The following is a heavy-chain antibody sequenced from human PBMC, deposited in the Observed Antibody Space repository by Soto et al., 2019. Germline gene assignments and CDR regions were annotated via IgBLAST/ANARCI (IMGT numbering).Heavy chain of an antibody. CDR1: GGSISSGDYY. CDR3: ARHRGVAYFDY. Sequence: KTSETLSLTCTVSGGSISSGDYYWSWIRQPPGKGLEWIGYIYYSGSTYYNPSLKSRVTISVDTSKNQFSLKLSSVTAADTAVYYCARHRGVAYFDYWGQGTLVTVSS. CDR2: IYYSGST. J-gene: IGHJ4*02. D-gene: IGHD3-10*01. V-gene: IGHV4-30-4*01.